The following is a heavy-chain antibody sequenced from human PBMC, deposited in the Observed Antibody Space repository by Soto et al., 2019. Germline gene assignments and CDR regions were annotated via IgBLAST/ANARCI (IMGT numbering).Heavy chain of an antibody. CDR1: GLTFTSYS. CDR2: ISGSGGST. CDR3: EKDGVYSYANSPRNYYGSDV. Sequence: GGSLRLSCAASGLTFTSYSMNWVRQAPGKGLEWVSAISGSGGSTYYADSVKGRFTISRDNSKNTLYLQMNSLRAEDTAVYYYEKDGVYSYANSPRNYYGSDVWGQGAMVTVSS. J-gene: IGHJ6*02. V-gene: IGHV3-23*01. D-gene: IGHD5-18*01.